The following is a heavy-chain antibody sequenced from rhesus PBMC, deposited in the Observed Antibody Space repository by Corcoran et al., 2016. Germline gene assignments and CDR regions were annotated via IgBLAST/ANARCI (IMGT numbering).Heavy chain of an antibody. J-gene: IGHJ5-2*02. CDR1: GASISYNW. CDR2: INGNGGNT. V-gene: IGHV4-80*01. Sequence: QVQLQESGPGLVKPSETLSLPCTVSGASISYNWWSWIRQPPGKGLEWMGEINGNGGNTNYNPSLKGRVTISKDASKNQFSLKMTSVTAADTALYYCARDEHSPGWALDVWGRGVLVTVSS. D-gene: IGHD6-31*01. CDR3: ARDEHSPGWALDV.